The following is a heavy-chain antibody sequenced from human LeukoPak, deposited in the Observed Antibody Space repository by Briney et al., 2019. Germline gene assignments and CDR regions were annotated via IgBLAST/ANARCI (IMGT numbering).Heavy chain of an antibody. CDR2: ISSSSSYI. CDR3: ARVVVVVAATLHP. J-gene: IGHJ5*02. D-gene: IGHD2-15*01. Sequence: PGGSLRLSCAASGFTVSSNFMNWVRQAPGKGLEWVSSISSSSSYIYYADSVKGRFTISRDNAKNSLYLQMNSPRAEDTAVYYCARVVVVVAATLHPWGQGTLVTVSS. CDR1: GFTVSSNF. V-gene: IGHV3-21*01.